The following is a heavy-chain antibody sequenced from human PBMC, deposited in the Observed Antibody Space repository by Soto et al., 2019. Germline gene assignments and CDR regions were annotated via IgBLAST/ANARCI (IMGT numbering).Heavy chain of an antibody. CDR1: GGSVSSSNW. CDR2: THHGGSA. CDR3: ARAPSSYYSLDV. Sequence: SETLSLTCAVSGGSVSSSNWWSWVRQPPGKGLEWIGETHHGGSADYNPSLKSRVTISLDKSKNQFSLQLTSVTAADTAVYFCARAPSSYYSLDVWGQGTTVTVSS. V-gene: IGHV4-4*02. J-gene: IGHJ6*02.